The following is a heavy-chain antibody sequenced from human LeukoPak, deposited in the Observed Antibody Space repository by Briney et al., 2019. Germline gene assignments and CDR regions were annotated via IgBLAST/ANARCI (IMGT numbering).Heavy chain of an antibody. CDR3: AKVPIYGSGSYSYYFAY. D-gene: IGHD3-10*01. CDR2: ISGSGGST. V-gene: IGHV3-23*01. Sequence: PGGSLRLSCAASGFTFSSYVMSWVRQAPGKGLEWVSAISGSGGSTYYADSVKGRFTISRDNSKNTLYLQMNSLRAEDTAVYYCAKVPIYGSGSYSYYFAYWSQGTLVT. J-gene: IGHJ4*02. CDR1: GFTFSSYV.